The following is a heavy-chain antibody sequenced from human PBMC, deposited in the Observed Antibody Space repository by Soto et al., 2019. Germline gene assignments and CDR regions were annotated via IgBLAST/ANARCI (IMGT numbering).Heavy chain of an antibody. CDR2: VYYSGST. V-gene: IGHV4-61*01. J-gene: IGHJ4*02. D-gene: IGHD6-19*01. CDR3: ARDIIAVAGTYFDY. CDR1: GGSVSSRSYY. Sequence: SETLSLTCTVSGGSVSSRSYYWSWIRQPPGKGLEWIGYVYYSGSTNYNPSLKSRVTISVGTSKNLFSLKLRSVTAADTAVYYCARDIIAVAGTYFDYWGQGSLVTVSS.